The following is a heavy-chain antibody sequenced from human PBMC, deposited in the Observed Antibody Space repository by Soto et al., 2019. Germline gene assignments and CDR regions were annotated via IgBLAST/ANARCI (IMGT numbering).Heavy chain of an antibody. J-gene: IGHJ4*02. D-gene: IGHD4-17*01. CDR1: GFTFSSYA. CDR3: ARVRTTVVTFFDY. CDR2: IYYSGST. Sequence: LRLSCAASGFTFSSYAMSWVRQAPGKGLEWIGYIYYSGSTYYNPSLKSRVTISVDTSKNQFSLKLSSVTAADTAVYYCARVRTTVVTFFDYWGQGTLVTVSS. V-gene: IGHV4-31*02.